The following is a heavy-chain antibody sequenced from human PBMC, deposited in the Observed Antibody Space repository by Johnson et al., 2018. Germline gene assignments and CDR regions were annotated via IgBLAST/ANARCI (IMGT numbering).Heavy chain of an antibody. CDR3: AKAIIRVGADLHSSYCAGACDGFDL. D-gene: IGHD2-21*02. J-gene: IGHJ3*01. V-gene: IGHV3-30*18. CDR2: ISYDGTKT. Sequence: QVQLVQSGGGVVQPGRSLRLSCAASAFTFNSYAMHWVRQAPGKGLEWVAVISYDGTKTYYVDSVKGRFTISRDNSKNPLYLQIKSLRTDDTAVYYCAKAIIRVGADLHSSYCAGACDGFDLWGQGTLVTVSS. CDR1: AFTFNSYA.